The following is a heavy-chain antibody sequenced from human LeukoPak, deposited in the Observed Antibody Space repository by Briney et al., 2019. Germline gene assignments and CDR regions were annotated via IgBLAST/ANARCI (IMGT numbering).Heavy chain of an antibody. D-gene: IGHD3-10*01. J-gene: IGHJ6*03. CDR3: ARGHGSGLLGLGFLRSIYYMDV. CDR2: ISYDGSNK. Sequence: GGSLRLSCAASGFTFSSYGMHWVRQAPGKGLEWVAVISYDGSNKYYADSVKGRFTISRDNSKNTLYLQMNSLRAEDTAVYYCARGHGSGLLGLGFLRSIYYMDVWGKGTTVTISS. CDR1: GFTFSSYG. V-gene: IGHV3-30*03.